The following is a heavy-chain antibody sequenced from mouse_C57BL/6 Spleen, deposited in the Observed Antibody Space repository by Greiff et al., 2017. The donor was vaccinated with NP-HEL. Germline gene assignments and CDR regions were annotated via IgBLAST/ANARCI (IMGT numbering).Heavy chain of an antibody. D-gene: IGHD2-12*01. Sequence: QVQLKQSGAELARPGASVKMSCKASGYTFTSYTMHWVKQRPGQGLEWIGDINPSSGYTKYNQKFKDKATLTADKSSSTAYIQLSSLTSEDSAVYYCASPNRYNWGQGTSVTVSS. CDR1: GYTFTSYT. CDR2: INPSSGYT. CDR3: ASPNRYN. J-gene: IGHJ4*01. V-gene: IGHV1-4*01.